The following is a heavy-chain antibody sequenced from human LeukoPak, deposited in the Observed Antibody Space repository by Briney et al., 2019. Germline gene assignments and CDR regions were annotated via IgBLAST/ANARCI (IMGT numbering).Heavy chain of an antibody. CDR3: ARVAYSSQKELFFQH. V-gene: IGHV3-53*01. D-gene: IGHD6-13*01. J-gene: IGHJ1*01. Sequence: GGALGLSCGASGFPFNNAWVSWVRPAPGKGLGGGSVIYSGGSTYYADSVKGRFTISRDNSKNTLYLQMNSLRAEDTAVYYCARVAYSSQKELFFQHWGQGTLVTVSS. CDR1: GFPFNNAW. CDR2: IYSGGST.